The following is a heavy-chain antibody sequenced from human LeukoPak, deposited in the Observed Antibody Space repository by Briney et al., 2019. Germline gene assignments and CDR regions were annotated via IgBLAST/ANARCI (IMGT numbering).Heavy chain of an antibody. J-gene: IGHJ6*04. D-gene: IGHD4-11*01. CDR2: IVVVSGNT. CDR1: GFTFTTSA. V-gene: IGHV1-58*01. Sequence: GASVNVSCKASGFTFTTSAVQWVRQARGQGLEWIGWIVVVSGNTNYAQKFQERVIITRHMSTSTAYMDLSSVSSEDTAVSYCAAGGPADYRSIYDYGMDFWGRGTTVTVSS. CDR3: AAGGPADYRSIYDYGMDF.